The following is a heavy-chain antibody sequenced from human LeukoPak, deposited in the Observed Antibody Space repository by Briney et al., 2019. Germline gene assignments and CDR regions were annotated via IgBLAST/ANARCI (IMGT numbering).Heavy chain of an antibody. CDR3: ARDLHSGWLFDY. D-gene: IGHD6-19*01. Sequence: ASVKVSCKASGYTFTGYYMHWVRQAPGQGLEWMGWINPNSGGTNYAQKFQGRVTMTRDTSISTAYMELSRLRSDDTAVYYCARDLHSGWLFDYWGQGTLVTVSS. J-gene: IGHJ4*02. V-gene: IGHV1-2*02. CDR1: GYTFTGYY. CDR2: INPNSGGT.